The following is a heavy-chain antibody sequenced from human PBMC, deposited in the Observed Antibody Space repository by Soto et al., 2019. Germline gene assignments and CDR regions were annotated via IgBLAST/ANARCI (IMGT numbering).Heavy chain of an antibody. V-gene: IGHV3-15*07. CDR2: IKSKTDGGTT. CDR1: GFTFSNAW. CDR3: TTPWELLFSGYYYYYGMDV. D-gene: IGHD3-10*01. J-gene: IGHJ6*02. Sequence: EVQLVESGGGLVKPGGSLRLSCAASGFTFSNAWMNWVRQAPGKGLEWVGRIKSKTDGGTTDYAAPVKGRFTISRDDSKNTLYLQMNSLKTEDTAVYYCTTPWELLFSGYYYYYGMDVWGHGTTVTVSS.